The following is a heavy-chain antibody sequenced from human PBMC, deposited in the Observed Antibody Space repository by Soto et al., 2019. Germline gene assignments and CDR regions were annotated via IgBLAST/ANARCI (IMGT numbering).Heavy chain of an antibody. V-gene: IGHV3-21*01. CDR3: ARYSGSFYYNYYGMDV. D-gene: IGHD6-13*01. CDR1: GFTFSSYS. J-gene: IGHJ6*02. CDR2: ISSSSYI. Sequence: PGGSLRLSCAASGFTFSSYSMNWVRQAPGKGLEWVSSISSSSYIYYADSVKGRFTISRDNAKNSLYLQMNSLRAEDTAVYYCARYSGSFYYNYYGMDVWGQGTTVTRLL.